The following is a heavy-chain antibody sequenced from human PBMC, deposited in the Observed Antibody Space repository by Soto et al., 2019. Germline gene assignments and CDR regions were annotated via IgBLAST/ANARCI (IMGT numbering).Heavy chain of an antibody. J-gene: IGHJ6*02. CDR1: GHTFTSYG. V-gene: IGHV1-18*01. Sequence: ASVKVSCKASGHTFTSYGISWVRQAPGQGLEWMGWISAYNGNTNYAQKLQGRVTMTTDTSTSTAYMELRSLRSDDTAVYYCALARIAAAGTRGYYYGMDVWGQGTTVTVSS. D-gene: IGHD6-13*01. CDR3: ALARIAAAGTRGYYYGMDV. CDR2: ISAYNGNT.